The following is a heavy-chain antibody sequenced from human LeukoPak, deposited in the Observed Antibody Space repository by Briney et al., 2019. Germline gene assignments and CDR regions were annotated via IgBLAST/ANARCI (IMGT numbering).Heavy chain of an antibody. V-gene: IGHV3-74*01. J-gene: IGHJ4*02. CDR3: ARDGPLTSGSPIY. CDR2: ISFDGSSS. Sequence: PGGSLRLSCAASGFTFTSYWMHWVRQAPEKGLVWVSRISFDGSSSSYADSVKGRFTISRDSAKNTLYLQMNSLRAEDTAVYYCARDGPLTSGSPIYWGQGTLVTVSS. CDR1: GFTFTSYW. D-gene: IGHD3-10*01.